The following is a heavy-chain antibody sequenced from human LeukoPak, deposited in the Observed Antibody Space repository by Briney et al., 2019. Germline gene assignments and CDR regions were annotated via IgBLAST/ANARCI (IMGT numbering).Heavy chain of an antibody. D-gene: IGHD4-17*01. CDR1: GGSISSSFCY. V-gene: IGHV4-39*07. CDR2: IYSSGST. J-gene: IGHJ4*02. Sequence: SETLSLTCTVSGGSISSSFCYWGRIRQPPGKGLEWIGSIYSSGSTYYNPSLKSRVTISVDKSKNQFSLKLSSVTAAETAVYYCARGSDYCDYDSQNYWGQGTLVTVSS. CDR3: ARGSDYCDYDSQNY.